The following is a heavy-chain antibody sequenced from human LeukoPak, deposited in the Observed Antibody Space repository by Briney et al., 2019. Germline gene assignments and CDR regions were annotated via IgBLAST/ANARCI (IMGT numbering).Heavy chain of an antibody. D-gene: IGHD4-11*01. J-gene: IGHJ3*02. CDR3: ARGYSNYLDAFDI. CDR1: GGTFSSYA. V-gene: IGHV1-2*06. CDR2: INPNSGRT. Sequence: GASVKVSCKASGGTFSSYAISWVRQAPGQGLEWMGRINPNSGRTNYAQKFQGRVTMTRDTSISTAYMELSRLRSDDTAVYYCARGYSNYLDAFDIWGQGTMVTVSS.